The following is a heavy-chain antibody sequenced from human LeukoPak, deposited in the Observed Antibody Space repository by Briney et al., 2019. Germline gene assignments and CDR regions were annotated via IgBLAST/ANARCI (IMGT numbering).Heavy chain of an antibody. CDR1: GFTFSGYW. CDR2: INSDGSTT. Sequence: PGGSLRLSCAASGFTFSGYWMHWVRQVPGKGLVWVSRINSDGSTTTYADSVKGRFTISRDNAKNTLYLQMNSLRAEDTAVYYCAREGKRSYYDFWSGYPAPAFDIWGQGTMVTVSS. CDR3: AREGKRSYYDFWSGYPAPAFDI. D-gene: IGHD3-3*01. V-gene: IGHV3-74*01. J-gene: IGHJ3*02.